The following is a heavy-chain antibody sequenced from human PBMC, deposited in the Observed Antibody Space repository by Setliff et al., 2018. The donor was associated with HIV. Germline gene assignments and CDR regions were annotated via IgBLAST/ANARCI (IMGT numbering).Heavy chain of an antibody. CDR1: GGSISSSTYY. J-gene: IGHJ4*02. D-gene: IGHD5-18*01. CDR2: IYYSGST. Sequence: SETLSLTCTVSGGSISSSTYYWGWIRQPPGKGLEWIGTIYYSGSTYYHPSLKSRLTISVDTSKNQFSLKLSSGTAADTAVYYCARRDGYSYGFYFDYWGQGTLVTVS. CDR3: ARRDGYSYGFYFDY. V-gene: IGHV4-39*01.